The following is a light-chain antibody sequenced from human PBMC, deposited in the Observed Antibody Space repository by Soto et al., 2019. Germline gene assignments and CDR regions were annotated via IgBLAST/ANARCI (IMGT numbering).Light chain of an antibody. V-gene: IGKV3-20*01. CDR2: GAF. Sequence: EIVLTQSRGTLSLSPGERATLSCRASQSVSSSYLAWYQQKPGQAPRLLIYGAFNRATGIPDRFSGSGSGTDFTLTFSRLEPEDFAVYYCQQYGDSPATFGPGTKVDIK. CDR3: QQYGDSPAT. J-gene: IGKJ3*01. CDR1: QSVSSSY.